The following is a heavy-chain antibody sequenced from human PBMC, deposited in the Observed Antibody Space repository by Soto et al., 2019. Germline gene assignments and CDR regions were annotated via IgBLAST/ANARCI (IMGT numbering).Heavy chain of an antibody. CDR3: ARPNIAAAGTAGGGY. CDR2: ISSSSSYI. V-gene: IGHV3-21*01. CDR1: GFTFSSYS. J-gene: IGHJ4*02. D-gene: IGHD6-13*01. Sequence: ESGGGLVKPGGSLRLSCAASGFTFSSYSMNWVRQAPGKGLEWVSSISSSSSYIYYADSVKGRFTISRDNAKNSLYLQMNSLRAEDTAVYYCARPNIAAAGTAGGGYWGQGTLVTVSS.